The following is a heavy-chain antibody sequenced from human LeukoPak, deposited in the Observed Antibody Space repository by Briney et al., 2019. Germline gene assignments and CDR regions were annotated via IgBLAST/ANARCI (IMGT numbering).Heavy chain of an antibody. Sequence: ASVKVSCKASGYTFTSYYMHWVRQAPGQGLEWIGIINPSGGSTSYAQKFQGRVTMTRDMSTSTVYMELSSLRSDDTAVYYCARAISPRAYCGGDCYSELDYWGQGTLVTVSS. V-gene: IGHV1-46*01. D-gene: IGHD2-21*02. CDR2: INPSGGST. J-gene: IGHJ4*02. CDR3: ARAISPRAYCGGDCYSELDY. CDR1: GYTFTSYY.